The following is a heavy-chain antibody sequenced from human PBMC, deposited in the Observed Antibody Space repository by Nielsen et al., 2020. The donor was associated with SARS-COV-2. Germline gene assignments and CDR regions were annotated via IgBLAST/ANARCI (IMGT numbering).Heavy chain of an antibody. J-gene: IGHJ4*02. CDR3: ARRLAYSSSSGDFDS. CDR2: VSHSGST. Sequence: SETLSLTCSVSGGSISSGSYSWGWIRQPPGKGLEWIGEVSHSGSTNTNPSLKSRVTISVDTSKSQFSLKLRSVTAADTAVYYCARRLAYSSSSGDFDSWGQGTLVTVSS. CDR1: GGSISSGSYS. D-gene: IGHD6-6*01. V-gene: IGHV4-39*07.